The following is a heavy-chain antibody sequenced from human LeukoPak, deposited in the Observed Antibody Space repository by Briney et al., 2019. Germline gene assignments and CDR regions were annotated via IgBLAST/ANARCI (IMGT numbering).Heavy chain of an antibody. CDR3: ARGNLFDY. D-gene: IGHD1-14*01. V-gene: IGHV4-34*01. J-gene: IGHJ4*02. Sequence: GLEWIGEINHSGSTNYNPSLKSRVTISVDTSKNQFSLKLSSVTAADTAVYYCARGNLFDYWGQGTLVTVSS. CDR2: INHSGST.